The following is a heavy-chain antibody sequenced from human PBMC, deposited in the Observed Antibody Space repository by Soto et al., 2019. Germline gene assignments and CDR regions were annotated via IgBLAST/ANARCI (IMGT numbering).Heavy chain of an antibody. CDR1: GGFSSCSY. V-gene: IGHV4-59*01. D-gene: IGHD3-22*01. Sequence: SETMSFTCAVAGGFSSCSYRRWIRAPAEEGLEWIGYIYYIGSTNYNPSLKGRVTISVDTSKNTVSLKLSSVTSEDTAVYYCARTPSNTMIVFDYWGQGTLVTVSS. CDR3: ARTPSNTMIVFDY. CDR2: IYYIGST. J-gene: IGHJ4*02.